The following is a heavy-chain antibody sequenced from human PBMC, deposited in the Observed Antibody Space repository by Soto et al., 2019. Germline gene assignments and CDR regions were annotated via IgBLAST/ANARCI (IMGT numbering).Heavy chain of an antibody. CDR2: INHSGST. J-gene: IGHJ5*02. Sequence: PSETLSLTCAVYGGSFSGYYWSWIRQPPGKGLEWIGEINHSGSTNYNPSLKSRVTISVDTSKNQFSLKLSSVTAADTAVYYCARCVISGSGYFPNWFALSGQGTLVTVSS. D-gene: IGHD5-12*01. V-gene: IGHV4-34*01. CDR3: ARCVISGSGYFPNWFAL. CDR1: GGSFSGYY.